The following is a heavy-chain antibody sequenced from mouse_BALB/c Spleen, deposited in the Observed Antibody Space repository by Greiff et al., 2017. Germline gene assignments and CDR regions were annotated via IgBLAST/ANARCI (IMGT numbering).Heavy chain of an antibody. D-gene: IGHD2-3*01. J-gene: IGHJ3*01. CDR1: GFNIKDYY. CDR3: ARFDGWFAY. CDR2: IDPENGNT. Sequence: EVKLMESGAELVRPGALVKLSCKASGFNIKDYYMHWVKQRPEQGLEWIGWIDPENGNTIYDPKFQGKASITADTSSNTAYLQLSSLTSEDTAVYYCARFDGWFAYWGQGTLVTVSA. V-gene: IGHV14-1*02.